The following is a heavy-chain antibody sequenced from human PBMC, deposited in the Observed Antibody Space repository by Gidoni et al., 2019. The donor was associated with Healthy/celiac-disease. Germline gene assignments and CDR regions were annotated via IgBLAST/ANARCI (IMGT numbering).Heavy chain of an antibody. J-gene: IGHJ5*02. CDR3: ARASSWYFRGWFDP. D-gene: IGHD6-13*01. CDR2: INHSGST. V-gene: IGHV4-34*01. CDR1: GGSFSGYY. Sequence: QVQLQQWGAGLLKPSETLSLTCAVYGGSFSGYYWSWIRQPPGKGLEWIGEINHSGSTNYNPSLKSRVTISGDTSKNQFSLKLSSVTAADTAVYYCARASSWYFRGWFDPWGQGTLVTVSS.